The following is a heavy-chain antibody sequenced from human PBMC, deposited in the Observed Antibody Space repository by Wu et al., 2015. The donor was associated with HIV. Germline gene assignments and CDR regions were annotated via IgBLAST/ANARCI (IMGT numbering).Heavy chain of an antibody. CDR2: ISAYNGNT. J-gene: IGHJ6*02. CDR1: GYTFTSYG. Sequence: QVQLVQSGAEVKKPGASVKVSCKASGYTFTSYGISWVRQAPGQGLEWMGWISAYNGNTNYAQKLQGRVTMTTDTSTSTAYMELRSLRSDDTAVYYCARGNKGYSYGYPLKYYGMDVWGQGTTVTVSS. CDR3: ARGNKGYSYGYPLKYYGMDV. V-gene: IGHV1-18*01. D-gene: IGHD5-18*01.